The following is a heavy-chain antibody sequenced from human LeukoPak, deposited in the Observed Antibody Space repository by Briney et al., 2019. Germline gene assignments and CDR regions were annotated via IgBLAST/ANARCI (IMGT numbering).Heavy chain of an antibody. CDR1: GYTFTSYY. V-gene: IGHV1-46*01. D-gene: IGHD3-16*01. CDR2: INPSGGST. CDR3: ARRRANQAGGGHGAFDI. Sequence: GASVKVSCKASGYTFTSYYMHWVRQAPGQGLEWMGIINPSGGSTSYAQKFQGRVTMTRDTSTSTVYMELSSLRSEDTAVYYCARRRANQAGGGHGAFDIWGQGTMVTVSS. J-gene: IGHJ3*02.